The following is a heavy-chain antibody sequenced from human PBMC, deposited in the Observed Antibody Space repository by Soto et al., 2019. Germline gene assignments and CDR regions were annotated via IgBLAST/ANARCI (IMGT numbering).Heavy chain of an antibody. V-gene: IGHV1-46*01. J-gene: IGHJ3*02. D-gene: IGHD2-15*01. CDR3: ARGYFSGGSCLIGALDI. Sequence: QVQLVQSGAEVKKPGDSVKVSCKASGYTFTSYYMHWVRQAPGQGLEWMGIINPSGGSTSYAQKFQGRVTMTRDTSTSTVHMELSSLRSEATAVYDCARGYFSGGSCLIGALDIWGQGTMVTVSS. CDR2: INPSGGST. CDR1: GYTFTSYY.